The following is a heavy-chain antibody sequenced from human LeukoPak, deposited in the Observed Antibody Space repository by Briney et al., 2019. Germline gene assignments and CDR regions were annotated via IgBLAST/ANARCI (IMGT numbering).Heavy chain of an antibody. CDR2: IYYSGST. D-gene: IGHD3-9*01. V-gene: IGHV4-31*03. J-gene: IGHJ4*02. CDR1: GGSISSGGYY. Sequence: SETLSLTCTVSGGSISSGGYYWSWIRQHPGKGLEWIGYIYYSGSTYYNPSLKSRVTISVDTSKNQFSLKLSSVTAADTAVYYCARGLVLRYFSTKSGFDYWGQGTLVTVSS. CDR3: ARGLVLRYFSTKSGFDY.